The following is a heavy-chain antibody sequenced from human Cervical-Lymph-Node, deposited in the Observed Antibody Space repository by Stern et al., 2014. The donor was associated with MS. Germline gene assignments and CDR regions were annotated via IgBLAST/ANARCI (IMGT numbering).Heavy chain of an antibody. CDR3: ASLRDGRGWFDP. CDR2: LPPFNGNT. D-gene: IGHD3-10*01. CDR1: GYTFTYRY. Sequence: QVQLVQSGAEVKKTGSSVKVSCKASGYTFTYRYLHWVRQAPGPALEWMGWLPPFNGNTNYAQKFQDRVTITRDRSMSTAYMELSSLRSEDTAMYYCASLRDGRGWFDPWGQGTLVTVSS. V-gene: IGHV1-45*02. J-gene: IGHJ5*02.